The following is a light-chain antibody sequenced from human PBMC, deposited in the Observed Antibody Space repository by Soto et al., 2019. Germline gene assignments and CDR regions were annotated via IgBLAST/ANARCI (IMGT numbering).Light chain of an antibody. CDR1: SGYIGNFNF. CDR3: SSYITTNSRV. Sequence: QSVLTQPASVSGSPGQSITISCTGTSGYIGNFNFVSWYQQHPGKAPKLMIYEVSNRPSGVSDRFSGSKSGNTASLTISGLQAEDEADYYCSSYITTNSRVFGTGTKVTLL. CDR2: EVS. V-gene: IGLV2-14*01. J-gene: IGLJ1*01.